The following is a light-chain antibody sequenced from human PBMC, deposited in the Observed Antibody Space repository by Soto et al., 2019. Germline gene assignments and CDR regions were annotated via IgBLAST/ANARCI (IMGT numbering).Light chain of an antibody. V-gene: IGKV3-15*01. CDR1: QSVSNN. J-gene: IGKJ5*01. Sequence: EIVMTQSPATLSVSPGERATLSCRASQSVSNNLAWYQKKPGQAPRLLIYGASTRATGIPARFSGGGSGTEFTLTISSLQSEDFAVYYCQQRNNWPLTFGQGTRLEIK. CDR3: QQRNNWPLT. CDR2: GAS.